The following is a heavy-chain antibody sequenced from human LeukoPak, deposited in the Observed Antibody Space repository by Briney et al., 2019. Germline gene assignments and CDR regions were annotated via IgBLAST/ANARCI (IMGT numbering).Heavy chain of an antibody. J-gene: IGHJ4*02. CDR1: GFTFSDAW. D-gene: IGHD1-26*01. CDR2: IRSKTHGGTT. Sequence: GGSLRLSCAASGFTFSDAWMSWVRQAPGIGLEWIGRIRSKTHGGTTDYAAPVKGRFSISRDDSKNTLYLQMNSLKTEDTAVYYCATEGSSPKYFDFWGQGTLVTVSS. V-gene: IGHV3-15*01. CDR3: ATEGSSPKYFDF.